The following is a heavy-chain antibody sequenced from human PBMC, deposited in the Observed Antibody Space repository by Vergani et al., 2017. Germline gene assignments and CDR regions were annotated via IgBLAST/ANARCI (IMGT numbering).Heavy chain of an antibody. V-gene: IGHV3-11*04. CDR2: ISPGASTV. J-gene: IGHJ6*02. CDR3: AKNPSISTTRHYYAMDV. D-gene: IGHD6-6*01. CDR1: GFKFSDHY. Sequence: LEESGGGSVKPGGSLRLSCAASGFKFSDHYMSWIRQAPGKGLEWVSHISPGASTVSYTDSVTGRFTVSRDNDNNSLTLHMTTLRVEYTAVYYCAKNPSISTTRHYYAMDVWGQGTTVTVSS.